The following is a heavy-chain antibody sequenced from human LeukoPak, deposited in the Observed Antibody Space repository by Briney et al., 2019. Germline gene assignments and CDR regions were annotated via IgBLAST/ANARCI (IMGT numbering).Heavy chain of an antibody. CDR3: ARRRTTGTTGYFDY. CDR1: RGSISTYY. Sequence: SETLSLTCTISRGSISTYYWSWIRQPPGKGLEWIGYISTSGSSNYNPSLKSRVTISVDTSKTQFSLNLTSVTAADAAVYYCARRRTTGTTGYFDYWGQGTLVTVSS. D-gene: IGHD1-1*01. CDR2: ISTSGSS. V-gene: IGHV4-4*09. J-gene: IGHJ4*02.